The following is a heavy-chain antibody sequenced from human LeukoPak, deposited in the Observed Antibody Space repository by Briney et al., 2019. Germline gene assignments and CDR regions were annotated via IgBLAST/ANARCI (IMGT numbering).Heavy chain of an antibody. CDR2: INHSGYT. V-gene: IGHV4-34*01. Sequence: SETLSLTCGVSGVPFSNYYWSWVRQSPRQGLEWIGEINHSGYTNYNPSLKSRVTMSIDTSKNQFSLMLTSVTAADTGVHYCTRAVAGHPDWGQGTLVTVSS. CDR1: GVPFSNYY. J-gene: IGHJ4*02. CDR3: TRAVAGHPD. D-gene: IGHD6-19*01.